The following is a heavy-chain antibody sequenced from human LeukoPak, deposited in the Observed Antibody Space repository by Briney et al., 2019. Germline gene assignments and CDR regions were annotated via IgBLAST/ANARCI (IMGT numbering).Heavy chain of an antibody. CDR1: GGSITSYF. CDR3: ARDRLFGSGHRDIDY. V-gene: IGHV4-4*07. D-gene: IGHD3-22*01. J-gene: IGHJ4*02. Sequence: SETLSLTCTVSGGSITSYFWSWIRQPAGKGLEWIGRIYTSGSTNYNPSLKSRVTMSVDTSKNQFSLKLSSVTAADTAVYYCARDRLFGSGHRDIDYWGQGTLVTVSS. CDR2: IYTSGST.